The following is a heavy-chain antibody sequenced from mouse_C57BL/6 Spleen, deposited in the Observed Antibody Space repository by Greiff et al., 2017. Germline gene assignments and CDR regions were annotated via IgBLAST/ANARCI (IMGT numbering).Heavy chain of an antibody. CDR3: APLGSYDGYYFDY. CDR2: IHPNSGST. Sequence: VQLQQPGAELVKPGASVKLSCKASGYTFTSYWMHWVKQRPGQGLEWIGMIHPNSGSTNYNQKFKDKATLTADKSSSTAYMQLSSLTSEDSAVYYCAPLGSYDGYYFDYWGQGTTLTVSS. V-gene: IGHV1-64*01. CDR1: GYTFTSYW. J-gene: IGHJ2*01. D-gene: IGHD2-3*01.